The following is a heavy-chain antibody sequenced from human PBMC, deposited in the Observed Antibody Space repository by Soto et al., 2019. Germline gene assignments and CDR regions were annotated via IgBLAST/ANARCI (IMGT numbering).Heavy chain of an antibody. CDR2: MNPNSGNT. J-gene: IGHJ5*02. Sequence: ASVKVSCKASGYTFTSYDINWVRQATGQGLEWMGWMNPNSGNTGYAQKFQGRVTMTRNTSISTAYMELSSLGSEDTAVYYCARWGSIAAATKGFDPWGQGTLVTVSS. CDR1: GYTFTSYD. CDR3: ARWGSIAAATKGFDP. D-gene: IGHD6-13*01. V-gene: IGHV1-8*01.